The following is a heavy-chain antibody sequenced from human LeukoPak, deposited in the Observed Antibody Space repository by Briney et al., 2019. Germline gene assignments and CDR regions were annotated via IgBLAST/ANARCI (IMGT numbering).Heavy chain of an antibody. D-gene: IGHD4-11*01. V-gene: IGHV3-48*04. CDR3: ARTSKSHPFDY. J-gene: IGHJ4*02. CDR2: ISSGSSTV. CDR1: GFTFSSYS. Sequence: GGSLRLSCAASGFTFSSYSMTWVRQTPGKGLQWVSYISSGSSTVYYADSVRGRFTISRDNAENSLYLQMNSLRAEDTAVYYCARTSKSHPFDYWGQGTLVAVSS.